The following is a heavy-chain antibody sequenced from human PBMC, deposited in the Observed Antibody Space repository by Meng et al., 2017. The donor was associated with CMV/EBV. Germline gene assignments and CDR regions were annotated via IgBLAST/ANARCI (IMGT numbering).Heavy chain of an antibody. D-gene: IGHD5-12*01. CDR3: AKDRYSGYAAPFYYGMDV. Sequence: GESLKISCAAPGFTFSDYYMSWIRQAPGKGLEWVSYISSSGSTIYYADSVKGRFTISRDNAKNSLYLQMNSLRAEDTALYYCAKDRYSGYAAPFYYGMDVWGQGTTVTVSS. V-gene: IGHV3-11*01. CDR1: GFTFSDYY. J-gene: IGHJ6*02. CDR2: ISSSGSTI.